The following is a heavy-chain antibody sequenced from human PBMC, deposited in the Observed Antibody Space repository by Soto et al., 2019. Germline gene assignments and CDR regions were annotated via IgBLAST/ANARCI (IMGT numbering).Heavy chain of an antibody. J-gene: IGHJ1*01. CDR1: GFTFSSYG. V-gene: IGHV3-30*18. D-gene: IGHD6-13*01. Sequence: QVQLVESGGRVVQPGRSLRLSCAASGFTFSSYGMHWVRQAPGKGLEWVAVISYDGSNKYYADSVKGRFTISRDNSKNTLYLQMNSLRAEDTAVYYCAKLAAAATTQYFQHWGQGTLVTVSS. CDR2: ISYDGSNK. CDR3: AKLAAAATTQYFQH.